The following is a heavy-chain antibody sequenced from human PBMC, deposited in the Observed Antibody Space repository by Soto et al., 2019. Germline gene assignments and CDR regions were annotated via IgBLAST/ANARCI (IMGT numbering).Heavy chain of an antibody. D-gene: IGHD2-8*01. CDR2: ISSSSSYI. V-gene: IGHV3-21*04. J-gene: IGHJ4*02. Sequence: GGSLRLSCAASGFTFSSYSMSWVRQAPGKGLEWVSCISSSSSYIYYADSVKGRFTISRDNAKNSLYLQMNSLRAEDTAVYYCARWVGNGYLDFWGQGTLVTVSS. CDR1: GFTFSSYS. CDR3: ARWVGNGYLDF.